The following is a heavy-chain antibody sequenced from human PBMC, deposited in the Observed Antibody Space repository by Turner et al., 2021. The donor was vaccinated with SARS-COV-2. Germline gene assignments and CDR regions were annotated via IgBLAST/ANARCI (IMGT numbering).Heavy chain of an antibody. J-gene: IGHJ4*02. CDR1: GDTFRNYS. V-gene: IGHV1-69*04. CDR3: AREGSALDY. CDR2: IVPTFSRT. Sequence: VQLVQSGAEVKKPGSSVQVSCKASGDTFRNYSINWVRQAPGPGLERMGSIVPTFSRTNYAQDFQGRVTITADKSSNTLNMELSSLRSDDTAVYYCAREGSALDYGGQGTLVTVSS.